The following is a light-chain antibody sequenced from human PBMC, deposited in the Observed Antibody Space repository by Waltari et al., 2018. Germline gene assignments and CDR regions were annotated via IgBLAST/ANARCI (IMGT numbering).Light chain of an antibody. CDR1: QSVGRT. V-gene: IGKV3-20*01. J-gene: IGKJ1*01. CDR2: DAS. Sequence: EIVLTQSPGTLSLSPGERATLACSASQSVGRTLAWYQQEPGQAPRLLIYDASSMATGIPDRFSGSGSGTDFSLTISRLELEDFAVYCCQTYGTLPGTFGQGTKVEIK. CDR3: QTYGTLPGT.